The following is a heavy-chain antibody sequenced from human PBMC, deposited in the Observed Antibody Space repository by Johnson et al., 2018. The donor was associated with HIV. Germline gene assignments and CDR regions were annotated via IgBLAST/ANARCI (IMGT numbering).Heavy chain of an antibody. CDR1: GFIVSDHH. V-gene: IGHV3-13*01. CDR3: AKVIALAGRPDAFDV. D-gene: IGHD6-19*01. Sequence: VQLVESGGGLVQPGGSLRLSCAASGFIVSDHHMHWVRQPTGKSLEWVSVIFPGGDTSYRDSVKGRFTISRDNSKNTLYLQMNSLRAEDTAVYYCAKVIALAGRPDAFDVWGRGTVVTVSS. J-gene: IGHJ3*01. CDR2: IFPGGDT.